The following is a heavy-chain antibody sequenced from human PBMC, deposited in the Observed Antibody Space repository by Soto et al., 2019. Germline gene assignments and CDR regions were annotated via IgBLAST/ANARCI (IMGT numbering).Heavy chain of an antibody. CDR3: AKGRGGSGSLTPRVDF. D-gene: IGHD3-10*01. V-gene: IGHV3-23*01. CDR1: GFTFNNYA. Sequence: EVQLLESGGGLVQPGGSLRLSCAASGFTFNNYAMTWVRQAPGKGLEWVSYISGGGDTTSYADSVKGRFTVSRDGTKNTIYLQMSSLRAEGTALYYCAKGRGGSGSLTPRVDFWGQGTLVTVSS. CDR2: ISGGGDTT. J-gene: IGHJ4*02.